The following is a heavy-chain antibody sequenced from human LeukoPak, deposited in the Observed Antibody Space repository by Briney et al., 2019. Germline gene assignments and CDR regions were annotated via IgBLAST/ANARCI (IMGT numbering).Heavy chain of an antibody. CDR1: GYTFISYG. Sequence: ASVKVSCKASGYTFISYGISWVRQAPGQGLEWMGWVSAYADDTHYVQKFRGRITMTTDTSTSTAYMELRSLRSDDTAVYYCARDCIGCLGFDYWGQGTLVTVSS. V-gene: IGHV1-18*01. J-gene: IGHJ4*02. D-gene: IGHD1-26*01. CDR3: ARDCIGCLGFDY. CDR2: VSAYADDT.